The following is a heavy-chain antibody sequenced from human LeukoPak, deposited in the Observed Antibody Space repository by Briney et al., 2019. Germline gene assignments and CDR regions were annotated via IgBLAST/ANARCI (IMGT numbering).Heavy chain of an antibody. CDR3: GRNGAYCIDY. Sequence: PSETLSLTCTVSGGSISAYDWSWIRQPAGKGLEWIGHIYTSGSTDYNPSLKSRVTMSEDTSKNQFSLELTSVTAADTAMYYCGRNGAYCIDYWGQGTLVTVSS. CDR2: IYTSGST. V-gene: IGHV4-4*07. J-gene: IGHJ4*02. CDR1: GGSISAYD. D-gene: IGHD2-8*01.